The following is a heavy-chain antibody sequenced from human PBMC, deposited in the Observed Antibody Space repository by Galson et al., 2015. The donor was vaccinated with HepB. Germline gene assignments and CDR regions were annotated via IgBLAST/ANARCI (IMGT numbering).Heavy chain of an antibody. CDR3: ARDSELLNGFDM. CDR1: GFTFSASG. CDR2: IWNDGTNK. J-gene: IGHJ3*02. D-gene: IGHD1-26*01. Sequence: SLRLSCAASGFTFSASGMHWVRQAPGKGLEWVAVIWNDGTNKYYADSVKGRFTISRDNSKNTLYLQMNSLTAEDTAVYYCARDSELLNGFDMWGPGTTVIVSS. V-gene: IGHV3-33*01.